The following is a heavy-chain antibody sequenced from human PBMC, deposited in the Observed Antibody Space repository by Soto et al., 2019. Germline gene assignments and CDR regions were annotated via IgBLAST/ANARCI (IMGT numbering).Heavy chain of an antibody. V-gene: IGHV1-18*01. D-gene: IGHD4-17*01. Sequence: QVQLVQSGAEVKKPGASVKVSCKASGYTFTSYGISWVRQAPGHGLECMGWISAYKGNTNYAQKLQGRVTMTTDTSTSTAYMELRSLRSDDTAVYYCAREAPPHDYGDFYFDYWGQGTLVTVSS. J-gene: IGHJ4*02. CDR3: AREAPPHDYGDFYFDY. CDR2: ISAYKGNT. CDR1: GYTFTSYG.